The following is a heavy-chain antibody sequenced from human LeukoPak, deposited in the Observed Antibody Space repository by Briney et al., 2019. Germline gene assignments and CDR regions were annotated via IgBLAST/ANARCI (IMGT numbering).Heavy chain of an antibody. CDR1: GFTFSGFG. V-gene: IGHV3-48*04. Sequence: GGSLRLSCAVSGFTFSGFGMNWVRQAPGKGLEWVSYISSSGSTIYYADSVKGRFTISRDNAKNSLYLQMNSLRAEDTAVYYCARNYDSSGYYYWGFDYWGQGTLVTVSS. CDR2: ISSSGSTI. D-gene: IGHD3-22*01. CDR3: ARNYDSSGYYYWGFDY. J-gene: IGHJ4*02.